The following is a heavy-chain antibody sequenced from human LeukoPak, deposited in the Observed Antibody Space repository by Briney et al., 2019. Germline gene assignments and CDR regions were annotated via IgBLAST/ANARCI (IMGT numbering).Heavy chain of an antibody. CDR2: IWHHGNNE. CDR3: ARDWGNDAPMDA. Sequence: GGSLRLSCEASGFTFKDYGMHWVRQAPGKGLEWVAVIWHHGNNENYADSVKGRFTISRDNSKNTLCLQMNSLRADDTAVYYCARDWGNDAPMDAWGQGTAVTVSS. J-gene: IGHJ6*02. CDR1: GFTFKDYG. D-gene: IGHD1-1*01. V-gene: IGHV3-33*01.